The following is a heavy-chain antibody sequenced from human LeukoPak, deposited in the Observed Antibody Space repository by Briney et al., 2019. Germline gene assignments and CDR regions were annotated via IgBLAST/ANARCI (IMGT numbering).Heavy chain of an antibody. V-gene: IGHV3-66*01. CDR2: IYSGGST. J-gene: IGHJ4*02. D-gene: IGHD6-6*01. CDR3: ARAHSSSAPYYFDY. Sequence: GGSLRLSCAAAGITVSSNYMSWVRQAPGKGLEWVSVIYSGGSTYYADSVKGRFTISRDYSKNTLYLQMNSLRAEDTAVYYCARAHSSSAPYYFDYWGQGILVTVSS. CDR1: GITVSSNY.